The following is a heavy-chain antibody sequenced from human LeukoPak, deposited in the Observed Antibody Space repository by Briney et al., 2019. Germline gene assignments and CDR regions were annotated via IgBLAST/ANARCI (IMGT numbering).Heavy chain of an antibody. J-gene: IGHJ6*03. D-gene: IGHD1-1*01. CDR1: GGTFSSYA. CDR3: ASGTGTYYYYYYMDV. Sequence: SVKVSCKASGGTFSSYAISWVRQAPGQGLEWMGGIIPIFGTANYAQKFQGRVTITADESTSTAYMELSSLRSEDTAVYYCASGTGTYYYYYYMDVWGKGTTVTVSS. CDR2: IIPIFGTA. V-gene: IGHV1-69*13.